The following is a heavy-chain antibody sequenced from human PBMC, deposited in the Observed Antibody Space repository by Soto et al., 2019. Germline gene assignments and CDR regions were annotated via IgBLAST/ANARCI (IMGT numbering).Heavy chain of an antibody. V-gene: IGHV1-69*06. Sequence: QVQLVQSGAEVKKPGSSVTVSCKASGATFSSNAISWVRQAPGQGLEWMGGILPILGTADYAQKFQGRVTITADKSTSTAYMEMTSLRSEDTAVYYCARDLVTVAGIRRHYHDGMDVLGHGTTVTISS. CDR2: ILPILGTA. CDR3: ARDLVTVAGIRRHYHDGMDV. J-gene: IGHJ6*02. CDR1: GATFSSNA. D-gene: IGHD6-19*01.